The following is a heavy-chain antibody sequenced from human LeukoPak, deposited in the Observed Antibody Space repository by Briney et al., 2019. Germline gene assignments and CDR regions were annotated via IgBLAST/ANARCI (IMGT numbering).Heavy chain of an antibody. D-gene: IGHD2-15*01. CDR3: AKVASGGNCYQSDY. CDR2: VSVSGENT. J-gene: IGHJ4*02. V-gene: IGHV3-23*01. CDR1: AFTFSSYA. Sequence: GGSLSLSCVASAFTFSSYAMNCVRQPPGKGMGWVSVVSVSGENTYFADSVKGRFTISSDNSKNTLYLQMNRLIADDTAMYYCAKVASGGNCYQSDYWGQGTLVTVSS.